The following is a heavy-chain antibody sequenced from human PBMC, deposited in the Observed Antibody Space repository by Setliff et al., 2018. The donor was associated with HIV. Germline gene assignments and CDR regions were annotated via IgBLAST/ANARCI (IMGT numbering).Heavy chain of an antibody. CDR1: GYTFTRYW. V-gene: IGHV5-51*01. D-gene: IGHD2-2*01. Sequence: PGESLKISCKASGYTFTRYWIGWVRQMPGKGLEWMGIIYPTDSDTRYSPSFQGQVTISADTSISTAYLQWSSLKASDTAVYYCSRASDPSHRMPPTNYYYYMDVWGKGTKVTVSS. CDR2: IYPTDSDT. J-gene: IGHJ6*03. CDR3: SRASDPSHRMPPTNYYYYMDV.